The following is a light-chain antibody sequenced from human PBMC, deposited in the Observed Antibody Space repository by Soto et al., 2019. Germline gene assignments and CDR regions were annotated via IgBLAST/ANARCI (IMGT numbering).Light chain of an antibody. CDR1: QSIYNNF. J-gene: IGKJ4*01. Sequence: EIVLTQSPGTLSLSPGERATLSCRASQSIYNNFLAWYQQMPGQPPKLLIFGASSRATGTPDRISGSGSGTDFTLAISRLEPEDFAVYYCKQYVYGGVPPVTFGGGTKVEIK. CDR3: KQYVYGGVPPVT. V-gene: IGKV3-20*01. CDR2: GAS.